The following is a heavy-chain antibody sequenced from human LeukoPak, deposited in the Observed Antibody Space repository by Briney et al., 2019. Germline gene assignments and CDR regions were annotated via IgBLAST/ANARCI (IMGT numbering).Heavy chain of an antibody. V-gene: IGHV3-48*03. CDR1: GFTFSSYE. CDR2: ISSSGSTI. Sequence: GGSLRLSCAASGFTFSSYEMNWVRQAPGKGLEWVSYISSSGSTIYYADSVKGRFTISRDNAKNSLYLQMNSLRAEDTAMYYCARDRSSGTFDSFAFWGPGTMVTVSS. J-gene: IGHJ3*01. D-gene: IGHD1-26*01. CDR3: ARDRSSGTFDSFAF.